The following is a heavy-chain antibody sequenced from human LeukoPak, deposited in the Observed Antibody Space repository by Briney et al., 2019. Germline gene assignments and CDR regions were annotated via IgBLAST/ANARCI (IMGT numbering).Heavy chain of an antibody. Sequence: SETLSLTCTVSGDSISSYYWSWIRQPPGKGLEWIGYIHYTGTTEYNPSLKSRVTISVDTSKSQFSLNLRSVTAADTAVYYCARDRLHHGSYFDYWGQGTLVTVSS. J-gene: IGHJ4*02. V-gene: IGHV4-59*01. CDR1: GDSISSYY. CDR3: ARDRLHHGSYFDY. D-gene: IGHD2-15*01. CDR2: IHYTGTT.